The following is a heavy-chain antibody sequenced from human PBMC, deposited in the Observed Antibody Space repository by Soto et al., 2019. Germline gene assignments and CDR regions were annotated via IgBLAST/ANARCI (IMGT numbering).Heavy chain of an antibody. CDR2: IIPIFGTA. V-gene: IGHV1-69*13. CDR1: GGTFSSYA. D-gene: IGHD6-13*01. J-gene: IGHJ6*02. Sequence: PSVKVSCKASGGTFSSYAISWVRQAPGQGLEWMGGIIPIFGTANYAQKFQGRVTITADESTSTAYMELSSLRSEDTAVYYCARVSRSSSWYNYYYYGMDVWGQGTTVTVSS. CDR3: ARVSRSSSWYNYYYYGMDV.